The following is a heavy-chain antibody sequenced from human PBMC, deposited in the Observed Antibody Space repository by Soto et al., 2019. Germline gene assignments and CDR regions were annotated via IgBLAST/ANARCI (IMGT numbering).Heavy chain of an antibody. J-gene: IGHJ4*02. CDR1: GFTFSSYA. Sequence: GGSLRLSCAASGFTFSSYAMSWVRQAPGKGLEWVSAIIGIGVSTYYADSVNGRFTISRDNSKNTLFLQMNSLGAEDTAIYYCAKVGQWLVRGGYWGQGTLVTVSS. CDR2: IIGIGVST. V-gene: IGHV3-23*01. CDR3: AKVGQWLVRGGY. D-gene: IGHD6-19*01.